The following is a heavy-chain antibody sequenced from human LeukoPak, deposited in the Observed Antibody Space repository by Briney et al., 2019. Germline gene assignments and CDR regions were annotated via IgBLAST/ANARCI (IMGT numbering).Heavy chain of an antibody. J-gene: IGHJ6*03. CDR1: GFTFSSYW. D-gene: IGHD3-10*01. V-gene: IGHV3-74*01. CDR2: INSDGSST. CDR3: ASSMVRGVTYYYYYMDV. Sequence: HSGGSLRLSCAASGFTFSSYWMHWVRQAPGKGLVWVSRINSDGSSTSYADSVKGRFTISRDNSKNTLYLQMNSLRAEDTAVYYCASSMVRGVTYYYYYMDVWGKGTTVTVSS.